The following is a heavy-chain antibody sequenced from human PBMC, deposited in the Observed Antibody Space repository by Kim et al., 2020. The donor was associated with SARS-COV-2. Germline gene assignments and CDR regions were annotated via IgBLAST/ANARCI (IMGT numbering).Heavy chain of an antibody. V-gene: IGHV1-24*01. CDR1: GYTLTELS. CDR3: ATGLQPGIAVAGPSAYYYYYDMDA. J-gene: IGHJ6*02. CDR2: FDPEDGET. D-gene: IGHD6-19*01. Sequence: ASVKVSCKVSGYTLTELSMHWVRQAPGKGLEWMGGFDPEDGETIYAQKFQGRVTMTEDTSTDTAYMELSSLRSEDTAVYYCATGLQPGIAVAGPSAYYYYYDMDAWGQGTTVTVSS.